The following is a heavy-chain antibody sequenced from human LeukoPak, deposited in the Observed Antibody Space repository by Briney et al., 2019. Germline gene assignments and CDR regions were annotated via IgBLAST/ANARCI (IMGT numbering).Heavy chain of an antibody. J-gene: IGHJ4*02. CDR1: GFTFSNYT. CDR3: ARWYCSSTSCRAFDY. V-gene: IGHV3-21*01. Sequence: PGGSLRLSCAASGFTFSNYTMNWVRQAPGKGLEWVSPISGSSRYIYYADSMKGRFTISRDNAKNSLYLQLNSLRAEDTAVYYCARWYCSSTSCRAFDYWGQGTLVTVSS. CDR2: ISGSSRYI. D-gene: IGHD2-2*01.